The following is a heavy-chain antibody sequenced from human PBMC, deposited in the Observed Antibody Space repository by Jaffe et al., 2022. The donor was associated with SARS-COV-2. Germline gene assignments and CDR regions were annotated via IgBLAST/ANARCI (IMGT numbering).Heavy chain of an antibody. CDR2: FYYSGST. D-gene: IGHD2-15*01. CDR3: ARGGLPALDI. J-gene: IGHJ3*02. V-gene: IGHV4-59*01. Sequence: QVQLQESGPGLVKPSETLSLTCTVSVASIRSYYWSWVRQPPGKGLDWIGYFYYSGSTTYNPSLKSRLTISLDTSKNQFSLQLTSVTAADTAIYYCARGGLPALDIWGQGTMVTVSS. CDR1: VASIRSYY.